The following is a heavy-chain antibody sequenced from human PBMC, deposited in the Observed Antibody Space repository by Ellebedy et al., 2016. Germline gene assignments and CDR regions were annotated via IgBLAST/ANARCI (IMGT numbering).Heavy chain of an antibody. J-gene: IGHJ3*02. CDR3: ARLGGNPERAFDI. CDR1: GGSISSYY. D-gene: IGHD4-23*01. CDR2: FYHSGPT. Sequence: SETLSLTCTVSGGSISSYYWSWIRQPPGKGLEWIGCFYHSGPTNYNPSLKSRVTMSIDTSKSQLSLKLSSVTAADTAVYYCARLGGNPERAFDIWGQGTMLTVSS. V-gene: IGHV4-59*08.